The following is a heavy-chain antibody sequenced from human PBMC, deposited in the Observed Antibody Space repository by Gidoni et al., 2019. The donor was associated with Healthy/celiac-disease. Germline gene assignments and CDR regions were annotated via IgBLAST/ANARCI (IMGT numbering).Heavy chain of an antibody. V-gene: IGHV4-34*01. CDR1: GGSFSCYY. J-gene: IGHJ3*02. CDR2: INHSGST. Sequence: QVQLQQWGAGLLKPSETLSLTCAVYGGSFSCYYWSWIRQPPGKGLEWIGEINHSGSTNYNPSLKSRVTISVDTSKNQFSLKLSSVTAADTAVYYCARPPGRAAAGDDAFDIWGQGTMVTVSS. CDR3: ARPPGRAAAGDDAFDI. D-gene: IGHD6-13*01.